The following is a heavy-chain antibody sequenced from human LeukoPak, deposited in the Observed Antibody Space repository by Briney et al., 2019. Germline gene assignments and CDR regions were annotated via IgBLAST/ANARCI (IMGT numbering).Heavy chain of an antibody. Sequence: GGSLRLSCAASGFTFSSYDMHWVRQAPGKGLEWVAVITYDGSNKHNADSVKGRFTISRDNSKNTLYLQMNSLRAEDTAVYYCARRGRVAATLFDYWGQGTLVTVSS. CDR1: GFTFSSYD. V-gene: IGHV3-30-3*01. J-gene: IGHJ4*02. D-gene: IGHD2-15*01. CDR3: ARRGRVAATLFDY. CDR2: ITYDGSNK.